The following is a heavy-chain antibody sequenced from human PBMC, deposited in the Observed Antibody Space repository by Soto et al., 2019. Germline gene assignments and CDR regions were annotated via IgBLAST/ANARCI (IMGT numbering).Heavy chain of an antibody. CDR2: IYHSGST. V-gene: IGHV4-30-2*01. Sequence: SETLSLTCAVSGGSISSGGYSWSWIRQPPGKGLEWIGYIYHSGSTYYNPSLKSRVTISVDRSKNQFSLKLSSVTAADTAVYYCARAGRAIFGVVRYGMDVWGQGTTVTVSS. D-gene: IGHD3-3*01. CDR1: GGSISSGGYS. CDR3: ARAGRAIFGVVRYGMDV. J-gene: IGHJ6*02.